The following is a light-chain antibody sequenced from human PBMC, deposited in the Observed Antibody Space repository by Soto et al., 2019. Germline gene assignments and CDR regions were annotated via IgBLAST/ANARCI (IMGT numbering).Light chain of an antibody. CDR3: QQYGNSPYT. V-gene: IGKV3-20*01. J-gene: IGKJ2*01. CDR2: GAS. Sequence: EIVLTQSPGTLSLSPGERATLSCRASQSVSYNYLAWCQQKPGQAPRLLIYGASGRATAIPDRFSGSGSGTDFTLTISRLEPEDFAVYYCQQYGNSPYTFGQGTKLEIK. CDR1: QSVSYNY.